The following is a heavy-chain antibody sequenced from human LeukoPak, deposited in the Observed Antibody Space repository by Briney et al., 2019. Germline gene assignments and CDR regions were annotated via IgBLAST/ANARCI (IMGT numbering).Heavy chain of an antibody. CDR3: ARVGSNQWLDY. CDR1: GFTLSSYS. J-gene: IGHJ4*02. V-gene: IGHV3-48*01. D-gene: IGHD6-19*01. Sequence: GGSLRLSCAASGFTLSSYSMNWVRQAPGKGLEWVSYISGGSSTIYSADSVKGRFTISRDNAKNLLYLLMDTLRAEDTAVYYCARVGSNQWLDYWGQGTLVTVSS. CDR2: ISGGSSTI.